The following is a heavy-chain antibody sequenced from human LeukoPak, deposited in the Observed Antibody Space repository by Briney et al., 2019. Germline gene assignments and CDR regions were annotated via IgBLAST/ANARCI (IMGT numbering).Heavy chain of an antibody. CDR3: ASYYGSGSYHIYYFDY. V-gene: IGHV3-21*01. D-gene: IGHD3-10*01. CDR2: ISSSSSYI. Sequence: GGSLRLSCAASGFTFSSYEMNWVRQAPGKGLGWVSSISSSSSYIYYADSVKGRFTISRDNAKNSLYLQMNSLRAEDTAVYYCASYYGSGSYHIYYFDYWGQGTLVTVSS. J-gene: IGHJ4*02. CDR1: GFTFSSYE.